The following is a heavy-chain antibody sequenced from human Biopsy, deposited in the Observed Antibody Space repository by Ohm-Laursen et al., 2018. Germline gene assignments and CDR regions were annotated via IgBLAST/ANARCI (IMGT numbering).Heavy chain of an antibody. V-gene: IGHV4-59*01. J-gene: IGHJ6*02. CDR2: VYYTGST. D-gene: IGHD2/OR15-2a*01. Sequence: GTLSLTCTVSGGSISSYYWSWIRQPPGKGLQWIGYVYYTGSTDYNPSLQSRVTISVDTSKNQFSLRLNSVTAADTAVYYCARATNSTGWPYYYFYGMDVWGQGTTVTVSS. CDR1: GGSISSYY. CDR3: ARATNSTGWPYYYFYGMDV.